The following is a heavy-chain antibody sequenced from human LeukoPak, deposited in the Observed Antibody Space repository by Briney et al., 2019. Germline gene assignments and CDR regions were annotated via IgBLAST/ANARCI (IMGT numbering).Heavy chain of an antibody. D-gene: IGHD3-3*01. CDR2: TNPNSGNT. J-gene: IGHJ5*02. CDR1: GYTFTSYD. CDR3: ARSSGGYDLWSGYNH. V-gene: IGHV1-8*03. Sequence: ASVKVSCKASGYTFTSYDINWVRQATGQGLEWMGWTNPNSGNTGYAQKFQGRVTITRNTSISTAYMELSSLRSEDTAVYYCARSSGGYDLWSGYNHWGQGTLVTVSS.